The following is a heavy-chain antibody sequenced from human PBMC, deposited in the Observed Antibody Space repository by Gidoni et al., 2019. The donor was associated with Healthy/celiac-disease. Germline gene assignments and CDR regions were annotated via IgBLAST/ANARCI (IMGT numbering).Heavy chain of an antibody. CDR1: GGTFSSYA. Sequence: QVQLVQSGAEVKKPGSSVKVSCKASGGTFSSYAISWVRQAPGQGLEWMGGIIPIFGTANYAQKFQGRVTITADESTSTAYMELSSLRSEDTAVYYCARDWPGGLMVYALPQHYNWFDPWGQGTLVTVSS. J-gene: IGHJ5*02. V-gene: IGHV1-69*01. CDR2: IIPIFGTA. D-gene: IGHD2-8*01. CDR3: ARDWPGGLMVYALPQHYNWFDP.